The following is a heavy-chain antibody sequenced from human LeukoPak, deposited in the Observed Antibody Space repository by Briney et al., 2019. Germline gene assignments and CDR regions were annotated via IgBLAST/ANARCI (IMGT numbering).Heavy chain of an antibody. CDR2: ISSSSSYI. CDR1: GFTFSSYS. V-gene: IGHV3-21*01. D-gene: IGHD6-19*01. CDR3: ARDEGSSGWYYYYYGMDV. Sequence: PGGSLRLSCAASGFTFSSYSMNWVRQAPGKGLEWVSSISSSSSYIYYADSVKGRFTISRGNAKNSLYLQMNSLRAEDTAVYYCARDEGSSGWYYYYYGMDVWGQGTTVTVSS. J-gene: IGHJ6*02.